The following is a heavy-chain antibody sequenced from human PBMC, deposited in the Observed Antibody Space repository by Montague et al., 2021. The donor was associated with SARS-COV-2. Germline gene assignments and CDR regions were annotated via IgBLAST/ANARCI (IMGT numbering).Heavy chain of an antibody. J-gene: IGHJ4*02. CDR2: IYHSGST. D-gene: IGHD6-19*01. Sequence: SETLSLTCTVSGYSISSGYYWGWVRQPPGKGLEWIGGIYHSGSTXXNPSLKSRVTISVDTSKNQFSLKLSSVTAADTAVYYCARGSRQWLVRPPHYYCFDYWGQGTLVTVSS. V-gene: IGHV4-38-2*02. CDR3: ARGSRQWLVRPPHYYCFDY. CDR1: GYSISSGYY.